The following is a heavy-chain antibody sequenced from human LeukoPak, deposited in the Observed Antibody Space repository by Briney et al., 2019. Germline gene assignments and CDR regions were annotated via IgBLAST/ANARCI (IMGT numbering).Heavy chain of an antibody. CDR2: IYYSGST. D-gene: IGHD6-13*01. V-gene: IGHV4-30-4*08. Sequence: SQTLSLTCTVSGGSVSSGSYYWSWIRQPPGKGLEWIGYIYYSGSTYYNPSLKSRVTISVDTSKNQFSLKLSSVTAADTAVYYCARDIAAAGNNWFDPWGQGTLVTVSS. J-gene: IGHJ5*02. CDR1: GGSVSSGSYY. CDR3: ARDIAAAGNNWFDP.